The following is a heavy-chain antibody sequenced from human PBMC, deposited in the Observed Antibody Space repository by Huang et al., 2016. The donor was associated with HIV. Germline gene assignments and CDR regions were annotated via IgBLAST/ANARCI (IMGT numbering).Heavy chain of an antibody. CDR1: GDSMSSGPYY. D-gene: IGHD3-3*01. CDR2: METTGRT. CDR3: ARDFFRANSNNWFDP. V-gene: IGHV4-61*09. Sequence: QVQLQESGPGLVKPSQTLSLTCTVSGDSMSSGPYYWSWIRQPAGKGLEWIGQMETTGRTTYNPSLKSRVTISIDTSKNQFSLKLTSVTAADTAVYYCARDFFRANSNNWFDPWGQGTLVAVSS. J-gene: IGHJ5*02.